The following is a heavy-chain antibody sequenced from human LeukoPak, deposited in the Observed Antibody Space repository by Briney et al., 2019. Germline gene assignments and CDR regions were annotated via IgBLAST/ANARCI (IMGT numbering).Heavy chain of an antibody. CDR1: GFTLTRHG. V-gene: IGHV3-23*01. J-gene: IGHJ6*03. D-gene: IGHD2-2*01. CDR2: ISASGGST. CDR3: AKAIRTSCYGCNMDV. Sequence: GDSLRLSCAASGFTLTRHGMHWVRQAPGKGLEWVSTISASGGSTYHAVSVKGRFTISRDNSKNTLYLQMNTLRAEDTAVYYCAKAIRTSCYGCNMDVWGEGTTVTVSS.